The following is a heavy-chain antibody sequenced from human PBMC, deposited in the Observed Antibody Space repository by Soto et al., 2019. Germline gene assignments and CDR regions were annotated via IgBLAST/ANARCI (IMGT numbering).Heavy chain of an antibody. CDR1: GGTFSSYA. V-gene: IGHV1-69*01. CDR3: ARVTSMVRGVIDNGFDP. CDR2: IIPMYGPA. J-gene: IGHJ5*02. D-gene: IGHD3-10*01. Sequence: QVPLVQSGAEVKKPGSSVTVSCKASGGTFSSYAIHWVRQAPGQGLEWMGGIIPMYGPAKYAQRFQGRVTITADESTTTVYMELTSLPSQDTAVYYCARVTSMVRGVIDNGFDPWGHGTLVTVSS.